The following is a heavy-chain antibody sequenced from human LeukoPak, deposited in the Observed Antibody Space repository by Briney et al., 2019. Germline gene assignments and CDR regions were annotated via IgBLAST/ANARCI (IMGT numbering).Heavy chain of an antibody. D-gene: IGHD1/OR15-1a*01. Sequence: SGPTLVNPTQTLTLTCTFSGFSLYSSGVGVGWIRQPPGKALEWLAVIYWDDDKRYNPSLRSRLTMSKDASKSQVFLVMSIMDPVDTATYYCAHRRPGHLTGWDNSYFDNWGPGTLVTVSS. CDR3: AHRRPGHLTGWDNSYFDN. CDR2: IYWDDDK. V-gene: IGHV2-5*02. J-gene: IGHJ4*02. CDR1: GFSLYSSGVG.